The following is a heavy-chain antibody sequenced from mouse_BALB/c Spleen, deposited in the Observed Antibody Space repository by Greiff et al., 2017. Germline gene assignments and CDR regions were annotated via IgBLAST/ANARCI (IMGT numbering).Heavy chain of an antibody. J-gene: IGHJ1*01. D-gene: IGHD3-2*01. Sequence: QVQLKESGPELVKPGASVKISCKASGYTFTDYDINWVKQRPGQGLEWIGWIYPGSGNTKYNEKFKGKATLTVDTSSSTAYMQLSSLTSEDTAVYFCSRSRHGGYFDVWGAGTTVTVSA. CDR1: GYTFTDYD. CDR2: IYPGSGNT. V-gene: IGHV1-84*02. CDR3: SRSRHGGYFDV.